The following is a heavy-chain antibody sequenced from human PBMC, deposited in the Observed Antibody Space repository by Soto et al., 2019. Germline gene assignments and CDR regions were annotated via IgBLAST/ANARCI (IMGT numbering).Heavy chain of an antibody. J-gene: IGHJ4*02. CDR3: AKDHLDFTVDY. V-gene: IGHV3-23*01. CDR1: GFTFSSYS. D-gene: IGHD3-3*01. Sequence: PWGALRLPFAASGFTFSSYSLSWVRHAPGKGLEWVSAISGSGGSTYYADSVKGRFTISRDNSKNTLYLQMNSLRAEDTAVYYCAKDHLDFTVDYWGQGTLVTVSS. CDR2: ISGSGGST.